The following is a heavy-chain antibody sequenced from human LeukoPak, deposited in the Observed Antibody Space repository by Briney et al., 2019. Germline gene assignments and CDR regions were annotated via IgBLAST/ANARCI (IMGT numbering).Heavy chain of an antibody. D-gene: IGHD2-2*01. J-gene: IGHJ3*02. CDR3: AKCSITCYANAFYI. V-gene: IGHV3-23*01. Sequence: GGSLRLSCAASGFIFSSYTMSWVRQAPGKGLEWVSVISGSGDSTGYADSVKGRFTISRDNSKNTLYLQMNSLRAEDTAVYYCAKCSITCYANAFYIWGQGTMVTVSS. CDR1: GFIFSSYT. CDR2: ISGSGDST.